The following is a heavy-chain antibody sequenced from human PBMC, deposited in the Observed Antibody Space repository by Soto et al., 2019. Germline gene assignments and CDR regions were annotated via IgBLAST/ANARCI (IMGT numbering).Heavy chain of an antibody. CDR1: GGSISSYY. Sequence: PSETLSLTCTVSGGSISSYYWSWIRQPPGKGLEWIGYIYYSGSTNYNPSLKSRVTISVDTSKNQFSLKLSSVTAADTAVYYCARGKGGSYSSGPVYSFDYWGHGTLVTV. V-gene: IGHV4-59*01. D-gene: IGHD1-26*01. CDR3: ARGKGGSYSSGPVYSFDY. CDR2: IYYSGST. J-gene: IGHJ4*01.